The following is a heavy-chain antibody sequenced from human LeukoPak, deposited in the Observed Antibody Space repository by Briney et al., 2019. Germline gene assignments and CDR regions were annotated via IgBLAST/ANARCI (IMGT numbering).Heavy chain of an antibody. Sequence: PGGSLKLSCAASGFTFSNSDLNWVRQAPGKGLEWVSYISSSSSTIYYPDSVKGRFTISRDNAKNPLYLQMNSLRDEDTAVYYCAKARSGAYFDYWSRGTLVTVSS. CDR3: AKARSGAYFDY. CDR2: ISSSSSTI. CDR1: GFTFSNSD. J-gene: IGHJ4*02. V-gene: IGHV3-48*02. D-gene: IGHD3-10*01.